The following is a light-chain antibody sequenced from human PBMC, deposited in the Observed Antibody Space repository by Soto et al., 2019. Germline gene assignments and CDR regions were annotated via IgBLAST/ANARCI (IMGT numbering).Light chain of an antibody. CDR2: DTA. Sequence: EIVMTQSPVTLSVSPGERASLSCRASQNINNNLAWYQQRPGQPPILLIYDTATRATGIPARFSGSASGTDFTLTISSLQSEDLAVYYCQQYNEWPLTFGGGTRVEI. J-gene: IGKJ4*01. CDR3: QQYNEWPLT. CDR1: QNINNN. V-gene: IGKV3-15*01.